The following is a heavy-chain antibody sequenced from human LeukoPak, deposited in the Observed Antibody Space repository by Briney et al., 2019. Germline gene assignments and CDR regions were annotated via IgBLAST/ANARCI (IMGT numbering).Heavy chain of an antibody. V-gene: IGHV3-48*03. CDR3: ARAEIRNAFFFDG. Sequence: GGSLRLSCAASGFTFSSYEMNWVRQAPGKGLEWVSDISGSGSTIYYADSVKGRFTISRDNAKNSLSLQLNSLRAEDTGIYYCARAEIRNAFFFDGWGHGTLVTVSS. CDR1: GFTFSSYE. D-gene: IGHD3-3*01. J-gene: IGHJ4*01. CDR2: ISGSGSTI.